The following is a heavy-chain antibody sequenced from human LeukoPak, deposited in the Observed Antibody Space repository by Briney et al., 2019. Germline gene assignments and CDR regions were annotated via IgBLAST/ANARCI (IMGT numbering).Heavy chain of an antibody. D-gene: IGHD6-13*01. Sequence: PGGSLRLSSAASRFTFSSYTMHWVPHTPGKRLEWVAVISYDGSNKYYADSVKGRFTISRDNSKNTLYLQMNSLRAEDTAVYYCARDPLAAALDYWGKGTLVTVSS. V-gene: IGHV3-30*04. CDR1: RFTFSSYT. CDR3: ARDPLAAALDY. J-gene: IGHJ4*02. CDR2: ISYDGSNK.